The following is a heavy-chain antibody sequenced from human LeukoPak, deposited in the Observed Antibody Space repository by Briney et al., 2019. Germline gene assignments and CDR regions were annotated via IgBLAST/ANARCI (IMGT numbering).Heavy chain of an antibody. CDR2: ISSSSSYI. CDR3: ARDLSFLVGANAFDI. V-gene: IGHV3-21*01. CDR1: GFTFSSYS. Sequence: PGGSLRLSCAASGFTFSSYSMNWVRQAPGKGLEWVSSISSSSSYIYYADSVKGRFTISRDNAKNSLYLQMNSLRAEDTAVYYCARDLSFLVGANAFDIWGQGTMVTVSS. D-gene: IGHD1-26*01. J-gene: IGHJ3*02.